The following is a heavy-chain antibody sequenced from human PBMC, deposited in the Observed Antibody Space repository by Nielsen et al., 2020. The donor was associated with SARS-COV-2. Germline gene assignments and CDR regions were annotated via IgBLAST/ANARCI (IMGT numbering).Heavy chain of an antibody. V-gene: IGHV3-30-3*01. CDR2: ISFDGDYR. D-gene: IGHD4-11*01. J-gene: IGHJ4*02. Sequence: GGSLRLSCAASGFTFSTYPLHWVRQAPGKGLEWVAIISFDGDYRYYADSVKGRFTISRDNAGKSLYLQMNSLRAEDTAVYYCARDAAYSRFDYWGQGTLVTVSS. CDR3: ARDAAYSRFDY. CDR1: GFTFSTYP.